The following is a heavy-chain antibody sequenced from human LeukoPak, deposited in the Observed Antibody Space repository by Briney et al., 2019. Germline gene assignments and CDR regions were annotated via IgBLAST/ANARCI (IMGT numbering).Heavy chain of an antibody. CDR1: GFTFSSYA. J-gene: IGHJ5*02. D-gene: IGHD2-15*01. V-gene: IGHV3-23*01. Sequence: GSLRLSCAASGFTFSSYAMSWVRQAPGKGLEWVSAISGSGGSTYYADSVKGRFTISRDNSKNTLYLQMNSLRAEDTAVYYCAKVYCSGGSCGDNWFDPWGQGTLVTVSS. CDR2: ISGSGGST. CDR3: AKVYCSGGSCGDNWFDP.